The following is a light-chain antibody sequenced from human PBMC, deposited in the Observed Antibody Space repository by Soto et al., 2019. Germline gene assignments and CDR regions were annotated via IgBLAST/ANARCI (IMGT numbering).Light chain of an antibody. CDR3: HQYGSTPRT. CDR2: GAS. J-gene: IGKJ1*01. CDR1: QSVTNNC. V-gene: IGKV3-20*01. Sequence: IVLTLSSVTLSVSPGERATLSCRASQSVTNNCLAWFQQKPGQPPRLLIYGASSRATGIPDRFSGSGSCTDFFLTISRLEAEDVAVDYCHQYGSTPRTFGQGTKVDIK.